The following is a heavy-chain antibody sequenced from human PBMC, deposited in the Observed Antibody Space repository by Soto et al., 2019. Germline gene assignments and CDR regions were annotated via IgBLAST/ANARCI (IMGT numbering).Heavy chain of an antibody. CDR2: IYYSGST. CDR1: GGSISSYY. CDR3: ARGRSDSGWDLNWYFDL. V-gene: IGHV4-59*01. Sequence: QVQLQESGPGLVKPSETLSLTCTVSGGSISSYYWSWIRQPPGKGLEWIGYIYYSGSTNYNPSLKSRVTISVDTSKNQFSLKLSSVTAADTAVYYCARGRSDSGWDLNWYFDLWGRGTLVTVSS. D-gene: IGHD6-19*01. J-gene: IGHJ2*01.